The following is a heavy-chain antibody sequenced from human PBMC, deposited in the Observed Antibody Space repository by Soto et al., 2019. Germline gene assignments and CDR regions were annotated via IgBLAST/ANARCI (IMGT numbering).Heavy chain of an antibody. Sequence: SETLSLTCAVSGGSISSGGYSWSWIRQPPGKGLEWIGYIYHSGSTYYNPSLKSRVTISVDTSKNQFSLKLSSVTAADTAVYYCACIFSGGYGYGFYYYGMDVWGQGTTVTVSS. V-gene: IGHV4-30-2*01. CDR1: GGSISSGGYS. D-gene: IGHD5-18*01. CDR3: ACIFSGGYGYGFYYYGMDV. J-gene: IGHJ6*02. CDR2: IYHSGST.